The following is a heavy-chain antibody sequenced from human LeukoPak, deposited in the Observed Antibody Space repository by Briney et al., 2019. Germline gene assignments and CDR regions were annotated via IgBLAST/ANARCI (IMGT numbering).Heavy chain of an antibody. V-gene: IGHV4-30-2*05. CDR2: IYHSGST. CDR3: ARDRDEYGYFDY. Sequence: SETLSLTCAVSGGSISSGGYSWSWIRQPPGKGLEWIGYIYHSGSTYYNPSLKSRVTISVDTSKNQFSLKLSSVTAADTAVYYCARDRDEYGYFDYWGQGTLVTVSS. J-gene: IGHJ4*02. CDR1: GGSISSGGYS. D-gene: IGHD2/OR15-2a*01.